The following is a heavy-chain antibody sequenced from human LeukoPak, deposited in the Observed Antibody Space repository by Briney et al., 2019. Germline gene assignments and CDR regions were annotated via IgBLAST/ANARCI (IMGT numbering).Heavy chain of an antibody. D-gene: IGHD4-11*01. J-gene: IGHJ4*02. Sequence: GGSLRLSCAASGFTFSTYTMGWVRQAPGKGLEWVSDITPSGGATYYADSVKGRFTISRDNSKNTLYLQMNSLRAEDTAVYYCAKVESAYSYKYHFDHWGQGTLVTVSS. CDR3: AKVESAYSYKYHFDH. CDR1: GFTFSTYT. CDR2: ITPSGGAT. V-gene: IGHV3-23*01.